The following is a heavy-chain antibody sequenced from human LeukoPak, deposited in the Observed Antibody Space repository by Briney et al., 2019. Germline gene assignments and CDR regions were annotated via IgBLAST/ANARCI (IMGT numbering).Heavy chain of an antibody. CDR2: MSYMVRT. D-gene: IGHD4/OR15-4a*01. Sequence: SETLSLTCTVSGGSISISNYCWCWIRQPPGKGLEWIGSMSYMVRTYYNPSLKTRATVSLDTSKKQFSIDLTSVTAADTAVYYCASSPQGTATMANWLDPWGRGTLVTVSS. V-gene: IGHV4-39*07. CDR1: GGSISISNYC. CDR3: ASSPQGTATMANWLDP. J-gene: IGHJ5*02.